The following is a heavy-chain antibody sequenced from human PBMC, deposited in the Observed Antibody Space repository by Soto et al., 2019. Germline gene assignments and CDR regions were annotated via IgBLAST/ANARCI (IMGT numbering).Heavy chain of an antibody. J-gene: IGHJ6*02. Sequence: QVHLVQSGSEVRKPGSSVKVSCKDSGGTLSSYAITWVRRAPGQGLEWMGGIIPIFNIPDYAQKFQGRVSITADKATSTAYMELSNLRPEDTAIYYCAKARGYGSGRNNRYYGMDVWGQGTTVTVSS. V-gene: IGHV1-69*17. D-gene: IGHD3-10*01. CDR2: IIPIFNIP. CDR1: GGTLSSYA. CDR3: AKARGYGSGRNNRYYGMDV.